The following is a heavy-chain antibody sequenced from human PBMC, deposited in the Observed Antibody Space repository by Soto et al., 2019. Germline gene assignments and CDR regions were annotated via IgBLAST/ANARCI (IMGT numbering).Heavy chain of an antibody. CDR1: GFTVSNYA. J-gene: IGHJ4*02. D-gene: IGHD1-26*01. CDR2: IGEYT. Sequence: GSLRLSCAASGFTVSNYAMSWVRQAPGKGLEWVSTIGEYTHYADSVKGRFTISRDNSKNTLYLQMSGLRAEDTAVYYCAKRCMTSGTYVFFDYWDQGSLVTVSS. V-gene: IGHV3-23*01. CDR3: AKRCMTSGTYVFFDY.